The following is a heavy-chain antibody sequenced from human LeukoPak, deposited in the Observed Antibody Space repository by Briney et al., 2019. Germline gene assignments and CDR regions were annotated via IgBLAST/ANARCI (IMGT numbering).Heavy chain of an antibody. CDR1: GGTFSSYA. CDR2: IIPIFGIA. D-gene: IGHD3-22*01. J-gene: IGHJ4*02. Sequence: GSSVKVSCKASGGTFSSYAISWVRQAPGQGLEWMGGIIPIFGIANYAQKFQGRVTITADESTSTAYMELSSLGSEDTAVYYCARVYYYDSSVTGYFDYWGQGTLVTVSS. V-gene: IGHV1-69*01. CDR3: ARVYYYDSSVTGYFDY.